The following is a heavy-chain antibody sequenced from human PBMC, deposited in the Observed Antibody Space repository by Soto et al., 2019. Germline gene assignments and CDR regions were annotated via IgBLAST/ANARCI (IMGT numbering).Heavy chain of an antibody. Sequence: QVQLVESGGGVVQPGRSLRLSCAASGFTFSSYAMHWVRQAPGKGLEWVAVISYDGSNKYYADSVKGRFTISRDNXKNPLYLQMNSLRAEDTAVYYCARRGYSYGYFNDYWGQGTLVTVSS. D-gene: IGHD5-18*01. J-gene: IGHJ4*02. V-gene: IGHV3-30-3*01. CDR2: ISYDGSNK. CDR3: ARRGYSYGYFNDY. CDR1: GFTFSSYA.